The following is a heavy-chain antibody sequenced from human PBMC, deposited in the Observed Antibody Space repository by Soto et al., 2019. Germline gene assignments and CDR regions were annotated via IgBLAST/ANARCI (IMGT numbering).Heavy chain of an antibody. V-gene: IGHV4-34*01. J-gene: IGHJ3*02. Sequence: SETLSLACAVYGGSFSGYYWSWIRQPPGKGLEWIGEINHSGSTNYNPSLKSRVTISVDTSKNQFFLKLSSVTAADTAVYYCARNGDYDPGAFAIWGQRTMVPVSS. CDR1: GGSFSGYY. CDR3: ARNGDYDPGAFAI. D-gene: IGHD3-22*01. CDR2: INHSGST.